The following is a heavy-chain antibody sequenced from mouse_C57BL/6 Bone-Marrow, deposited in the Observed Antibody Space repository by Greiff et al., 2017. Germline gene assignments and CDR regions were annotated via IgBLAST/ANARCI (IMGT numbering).Heavy chain of an antibody. Sequence: QVQLQQPGAELVRPGTSVKLSCKASGYTFTSYWMHWVKQRPGQGLEWIGVIDPSDSYTNYNQKFKGKATLTVDTSSSTAYMQLSSLTSEDSAVYYCARGQLRLFDYWGQGTTLTVSS. CDR3: ARGQLRLFDY. D-gene: IGHD3-2*02. CDR2: IDPSDSYT. CDR1: GYTFTSYW. V-gene: IGHV1-59*01. J-gene: IGHJ2*01.